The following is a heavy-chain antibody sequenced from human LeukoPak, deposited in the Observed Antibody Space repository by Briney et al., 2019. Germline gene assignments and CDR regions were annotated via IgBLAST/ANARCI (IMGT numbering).Heavy chain of an antibody. D-gene: IGHD1-26*01. Sequence: GGSLRLSCSASGFTFSSYTMHWVRQAPGKGLEYVSAISSIGGSTYFADSVQGRFIISRDNSKNTVYLQMSSLRTEDTAVYYCVKGGSGTYRGDFDYWGQGTLATVSS. CDR1: GFTFSSYT. J-gene: IGHJ4*02. V-gene: IGHV3-64D*09. CDR3: VKGGSGTYRGDFDY. CDR2: ISSIGGST.